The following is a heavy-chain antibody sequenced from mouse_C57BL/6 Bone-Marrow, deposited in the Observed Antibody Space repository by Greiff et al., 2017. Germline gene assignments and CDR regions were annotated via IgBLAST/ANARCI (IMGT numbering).Heavy chain of an antibody. J-gene: IGHJ2*01. D-gene: IGHD1-1*01. CDR3: TRPYYGSSPNYFDY. CDR2: IDPENGDT. CDR1: GFNIKDDY. V-gene: IGHV14-4*01. Sequence: EVQVVESGAELVRPGASVKLSCTASGFNIKDDYMHWVKQRPEQGLEWIGWIDPENGDTEYASKFQGKATITADTSSNTAYLQLSSLTSEDTAVYYCTRPYYGSSPNYFDYWGQGTTLTVSS.